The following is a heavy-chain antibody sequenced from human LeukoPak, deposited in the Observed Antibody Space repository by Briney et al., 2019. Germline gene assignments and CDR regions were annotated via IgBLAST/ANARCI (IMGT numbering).Heavy chain of an antibody. CDR1: GGSISSSSYY. CDR2: IYYSGST. CDR3: VRVGPQGSGYYADAFDI. V-gene: IGHV4-39*07. D-gene: IGHD3-22*01. J-gene: IGHJ3*02. Sequence: SETLSLTCTVSGGSISSSSYYWGWIRQPPGKGLEGIGSIYYSGSTYYNPSLKSRVTISVDTSKNQFSLKLSSVTAADTAVYYCVRVGPQGSGYYADAFDIWGQGAMVTVSS.